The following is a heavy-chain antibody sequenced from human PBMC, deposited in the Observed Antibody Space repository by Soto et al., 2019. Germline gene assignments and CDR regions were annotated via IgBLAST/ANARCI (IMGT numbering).Heavy chain of an antibody. D-gene: IGHD1-20*01. Sequence: CKGSGYSFTSYCIVWVLQMPGKGLEWMGIIYPDDSDTTYSPSFQGQVTISADKSINTAYLQWSSLKASDTAMYYCARRITGTARTDFWGQGTLVTVSS. CDR2: IYPDDSDT. J-gene: IGHJ4*02. V-gene: IGHV5-51*01. CDR1: GYSFTSYC. CDR3: ARRITGTARTDF.